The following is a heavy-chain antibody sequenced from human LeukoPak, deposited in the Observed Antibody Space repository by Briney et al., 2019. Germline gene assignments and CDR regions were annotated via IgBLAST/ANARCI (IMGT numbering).Heavy chain of an antibody. V-gene: IGHV3-74*01. CDR2: IKSDGSET. J-gene: IGHJ6*02. CDR1: GFTFSSYW. CDR3: ASDRVFYGLDV. Sequence: GGSLRLSCAASGFTFSSYWMHWVRHAPGKGLMWVSRIKSDGSETSYADSVKGRFTTSRDNARNTLYLQMNSLRPEDTAIYYCASDRVFYGLDVWGQGTTVTVSS.